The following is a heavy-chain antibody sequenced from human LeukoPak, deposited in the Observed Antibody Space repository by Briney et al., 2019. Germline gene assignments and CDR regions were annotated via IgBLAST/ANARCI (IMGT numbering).Heavy chain of an antibody. CDR2: IYHSGST. CDR1: GYSISSGYY. V-gene: IGHV4-38-2*01. J-gene: IGHJ4*02. CDR3: ARSDMVSYYFDY. D-gene: IGHD3-10*01. Sequence: SETLSLTCAVSGYSISSGYYWGWIRQPSGKGLEWIGSIYHSGSTLYNPSLKSRVTISVDTSKNQFSLKLSSVTAADTAVYYCARSDMVSYYFDYWGQGTLVTVSS.